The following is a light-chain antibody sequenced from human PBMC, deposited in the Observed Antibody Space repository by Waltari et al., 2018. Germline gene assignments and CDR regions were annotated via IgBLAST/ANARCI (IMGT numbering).Light chain of an antibody. V-gene: IGKV3-20*01. Sequence: EIVLTQSPGTLSLSPGERATLSCRASQSVSQYLAWYQQTPGQAPRLLIYDASTRATGIPDRFSGSGWGTDFSLTISRLEPEDFAVYYCQKYGTLPATFGQGTKVQMK. CDR1: QSVSQY. J-gene: IGKJ1*01. CDR2: DAS. CDR3: QKYGTLPAT.